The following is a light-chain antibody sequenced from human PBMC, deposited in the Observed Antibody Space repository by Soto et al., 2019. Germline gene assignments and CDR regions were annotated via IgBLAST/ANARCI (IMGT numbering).Light chain of an antibody. CDR2: GVT. CDR3: QSYDSSLTASV. J-gene: IGLJ2*01. Sequence: QSVLAQPPSASGSPGQSVTISCTGSGSDIGAYNFVSWYQQHPGKAPKLMIFGVTERPSGVPDRFSGSKSGTSASLAITGLQAEDEADYYCQSYDSSLTASVFGGGTKLTVL. V-gene: IGLV2-8*01. CDR1: GSDIGAYNF.